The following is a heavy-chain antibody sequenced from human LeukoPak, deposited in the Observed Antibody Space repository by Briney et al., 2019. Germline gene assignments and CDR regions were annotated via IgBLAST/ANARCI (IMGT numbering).Heavy chain of an antibody. CDR2: IYYSGST. J-gene: IGHJ4*02. CDR1: GGSITSSSYY. D-gene: IGHD6-13*01. Sequence: PSETLSLTCTVAGGSITSSSYYWGWIRQPPGKGLEWIGSIYYSGSTYYNSSLQNRGTISVDTSKNQFSLKLSSVTAADTAVYYCARGGGSSSVPFDYWGQGTLVTVSS. CDR3: ARGGGSSSVPFDY. V-gene: IGHV4-39*01.